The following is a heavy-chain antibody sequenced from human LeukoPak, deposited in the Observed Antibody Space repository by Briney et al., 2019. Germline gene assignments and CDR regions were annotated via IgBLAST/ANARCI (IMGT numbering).Heavy chain of an antibody. CDR2: IYHSGST. Sequence: SETLSLTCTVSGGSITNYYWNWIRQPPGKGLEWIGSIYHSGSTYYNPSLQSRVTISVDTSKNQFSLKLRSVTAADTAVYYCARDEYYDYVWGSYRSNWFDPWGQGTLVTVSS. J-gene: IGHJ5*02. D-gene: IGHD3-16*02. CDR1: GGSITNYY. CDR3: ARDEYYDYVWGSYRSNWFDP. V-gene: IGHV4-38-2*02.